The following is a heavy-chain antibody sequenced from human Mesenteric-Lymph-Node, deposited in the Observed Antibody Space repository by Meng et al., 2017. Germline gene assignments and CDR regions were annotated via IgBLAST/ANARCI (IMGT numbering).Heavy chain of an antibody. CDR1: GFTFSTYS. V-gene: IGHV3-23*01. CDR2: IVGRADKS. CDR3: ARDWFDF. J-gene: IGHJ4*02. Sequence: GGSLRLSCVASGFTFSTYSMTWARQAPGQGLERVSTIVGRADKSFYTDSVKGRFVISRDNSKNTVDLQMNGLRAEDTAVYYCARDWFDFWGQGTLVTVSS.